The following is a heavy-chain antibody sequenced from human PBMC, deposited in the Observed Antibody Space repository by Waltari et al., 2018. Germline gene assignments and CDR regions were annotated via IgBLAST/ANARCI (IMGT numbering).Heavy chain of an antibody. D-gene: IGHD2-21*02. CDR3: AREWGGSETAIAEC. CDR2: VNPKSGQT. V-gene: IGHV1-2*02. J-gene: IGHJ4*02. Sequence: SGAEVNQPGASVKVSCRAPGYTFTGNFIHWVRQAPGQGLEWMGWVNPKSGQTSCVQKFQDMVSMTRDTSIDTAYMELRGLRSDDTSLYVCAREWGGSETAIAECWGQGTLVTVSS. CDR1: GYTFTGNF.